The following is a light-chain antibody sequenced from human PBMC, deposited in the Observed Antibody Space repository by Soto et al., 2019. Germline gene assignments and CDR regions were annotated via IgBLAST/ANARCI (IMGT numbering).Light chain of an antibody. V-gene: IGKV3-20*01. J-gene: IGKJ4*01. CDR3: QQYGRSVT. CDR1: QRVSSN. CDR2: DVS. Sequence: EIVMTQSPATLSVSPGERATLSCRASQRVSSNLAWYQQKPGQAPRLLVYDVSNRATGIPDRFSGSGSRTDFTLTISRLEPEDFAVYYCQQYGRSVTFGGGTKVDIK.